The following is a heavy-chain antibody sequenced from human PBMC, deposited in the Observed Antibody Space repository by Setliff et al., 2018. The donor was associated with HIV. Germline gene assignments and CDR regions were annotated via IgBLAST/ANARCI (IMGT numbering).Heavy chain of an antibody. CDR2: ISGSGSST. Sequence: GESLKISCTASGFSFSSYAMSWVRQAPGKGLEWVSGISGSGSSTYYADSVKGRSTISRDTSGDALYLHMNNLRAEDTAVYYCAKASRGEYYENSGFFVTYFDNWGQGKLVTVSS. CDR3: AKASRGEYYENSGFFVTYFDN. CDR1: GFSFSSYA. J-gene: IGHJ4*02. D-gene: IGHD3-22*01. V-gene: IGHV3-23*01.